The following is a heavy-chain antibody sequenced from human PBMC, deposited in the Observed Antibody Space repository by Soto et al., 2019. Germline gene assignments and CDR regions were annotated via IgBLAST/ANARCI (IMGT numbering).Heavy chain of an antibody. Sequence: QVQLVESGGGLVKPGGSLRLSCAASGFTFSDYYMSWIRQAPGKGLEWVSYITTTTSRYTNYADSVKGRFTISRDNXKXXLYLQMNSLRAEDTAVYYCARVTCSSTSCSGAFDIWGQGTMVTVSS. CDR1: GFTFSDYY. CDR2: ITTTTSRYT. V-gene: IGHV3-11*05. D-gene: IGHD2-2*01. J-gene: IGHJ3*02. CDR3: ARVTCSSTSCSGAFDI.